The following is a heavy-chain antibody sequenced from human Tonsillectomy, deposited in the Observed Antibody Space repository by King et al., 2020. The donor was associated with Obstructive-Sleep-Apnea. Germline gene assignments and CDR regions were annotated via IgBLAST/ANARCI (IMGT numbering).Heavy chain of an antibody. CDR1: GFTFSSYG. D-gene: IGHD3-22*01. V-gene: IGHV3-30*18. Sequence: VQLVESGGGVVQPGRSLRLSCAASGFTFSSYGMHWVRQAPGKGLEWVAVISYDGSNKYYADSVTGRFTISRDNSKNTLYLQMNSRRAEDTAVYYCAKDQYYNNGGRYGSGYYDYGTAVWGQGTPVTVS. CDR3: AKDQYYNNGGRYGSGYYDYGTAV. J-gene: IGHJ6*02. CDR2: ISYDGSNK.